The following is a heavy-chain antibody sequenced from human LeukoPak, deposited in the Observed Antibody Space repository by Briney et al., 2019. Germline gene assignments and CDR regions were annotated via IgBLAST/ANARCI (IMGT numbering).Heavy chain of an antibody. Sequence: PGGSLRLSCAASGFTFSSYGMHWVRQAPGKGLEWVAFIRYEGSNKYYADSVKGRFTISRDNSKNPLYLQMYSLRAEDTVGYYGAXDLXXRYFXWSSYYYGMDVWGQGTTVTVSS. V-gene: IGHV3-30*02. D-gene: IGHD3-9*01. CDR2: IRYEGSNK. J-gene: IGHJ6*02. CDR3: AXDLXXRYFXWSSYYYGMDV. CDR1: GFTFSSYG.